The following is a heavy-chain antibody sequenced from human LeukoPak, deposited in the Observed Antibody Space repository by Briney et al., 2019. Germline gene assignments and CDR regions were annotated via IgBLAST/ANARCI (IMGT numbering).Heavy chain of an antibody. CDR3: AKGRYSGYDSPPFDY. V-gene: IGHV3-23*01. Sequence: GGSLRLSCAASGFTFSSYAMSWVRQAPGKGLEWVSAISGSGGSTYYADSVKGRFTISRDNSKNTLYLQMNSLRAEDTAVYYCAKGRYSGYDSPPFDYWGQGTLVTVSS. CDR2: ISGSGGST. CDR1: GFTFSSYA. J-gene: IGHJ4*02. D-gene: IGHD5-12*01.